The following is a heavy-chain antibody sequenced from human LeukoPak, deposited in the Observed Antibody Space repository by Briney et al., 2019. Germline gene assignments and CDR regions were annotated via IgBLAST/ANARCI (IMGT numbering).Heavy chain of an antibody. CDR1: GGSISSSSYY. CDR3: ARVGMTYYYMDV. V-gene: IGHV4-39*07. J-gene: IGHJ6*03. D-gene: IGHD1-14*01. Sequence: SETLSLTCTVSGGSISSSSYYWGWIRQPPGKGLEWIGTIYYSGSTYYNPSLKSRVTISVDTSKNQFSLRLSSVTAADTAVYYCARVGMTYYYMDVWGKGTTVTVSS. CDR2: IYYSGST.